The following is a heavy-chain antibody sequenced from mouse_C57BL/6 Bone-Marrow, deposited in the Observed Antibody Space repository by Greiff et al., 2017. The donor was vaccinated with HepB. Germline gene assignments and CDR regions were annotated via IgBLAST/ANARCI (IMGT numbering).Heavy chain of an antibody. CDR2: ISDGGSYT. CDR3: ARGDYYGSSYENYFDY. Sequence: EVQGVESGGGLVKPGGSLKLSCAASGFTFSSYAMSWVRQTPEKRLEWVATISDGGSYTYYPDNVKGRFTISRDNAKNNLYLQMSHLKSEDTAMYYCARGDYYGSSYENYFDYWGQGTTLTVSS. V-gene: IGHV5-4*01. D-gene: IGHD1-1*01. J-gene: IGHJ2*01. CDR1: GFTFSSYA.